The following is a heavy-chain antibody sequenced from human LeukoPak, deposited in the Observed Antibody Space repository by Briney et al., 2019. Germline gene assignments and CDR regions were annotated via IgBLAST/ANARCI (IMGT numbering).Heavy chain of an antibody. D-gene: IGHD3-16*01. CDR3: ARRKTRGGPIDS. CDR1: GGSISSYS. Sequence: SSETLSLTCTVSGGSISSYSWNWIRQPPGKGLEWIGYIYYSGSTNYNPSLKSRITISVDTSKNQFSLRLSSVTAADTAIYYCARRKTRGGPIDSWGQGTLVTVSS. CDR2: IYYSGST. V-gene: IGHV4-59*08. J-gene: IGHJ5*01.